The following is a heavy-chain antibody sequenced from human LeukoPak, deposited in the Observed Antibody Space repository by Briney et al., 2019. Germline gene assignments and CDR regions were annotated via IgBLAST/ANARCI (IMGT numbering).Heavy chain of an antibody. Sequence: GASVKVSCKASGYTLTSYYMHWVRQAPGQGLEWMGIINPSGGSTSYAQKFQGRVTMTRDMSTSTVYMELSSLRSEDTAVYYCATSGTIFGEVIRLWGQGTLVTVSS. CDR2: INPSGGST. V-gene: IGHV1-46*01. CDR1: GYTLTSYY. J-gene: IGHJ4*02. D-gene: IGHD3-3*01. CDR3: ATSGTIFGEVIRL.